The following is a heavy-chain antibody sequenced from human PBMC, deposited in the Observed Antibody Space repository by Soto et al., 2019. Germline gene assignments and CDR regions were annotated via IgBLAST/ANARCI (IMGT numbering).Heavy chain of an antibody. CDR3: AKVITYFDFWSGPGY. CDR1: GFTFSSYG. D-gene: IGHD3-3*01. CDR2: ISYDGSNK. J-gene: IGHJ4*02. Sequence: GGSLRLSCAASGFTFSSYGMHWVRQAPGKGLEWVAVISYDGSNKFYADSVKGRFTISRDNSKNTLYLQMSSLRAEDTAVYYCAKVITYFDFWSGPGYWGQGTLVTVSS. V-gene: IGHV3-30*18.